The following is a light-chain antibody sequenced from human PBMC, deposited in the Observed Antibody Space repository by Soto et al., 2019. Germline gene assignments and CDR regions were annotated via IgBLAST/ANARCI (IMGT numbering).Light chain of an antibody. V-gene: IGKV1-12*01. Sequence: DLHMTQSPSSVSASVGDRVTITCRASQDISTWLAWYRQKPGKAPELLIYAASNLQTGVPSRFSGSGSGTDFSLTINGLQPEDFATYYCQQPSSFPLSFGGGTKV. CDR3: QQPSSFPLS. CDR1: QDISTW. CDR2: AAS. J-gene: IGKJ4*01.